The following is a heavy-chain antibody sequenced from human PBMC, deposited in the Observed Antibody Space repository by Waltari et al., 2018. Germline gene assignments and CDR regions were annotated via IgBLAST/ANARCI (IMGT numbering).Heavy chain of an antibody. J-gene: IGHJ3*02. CDR3: ARGSRYCSSTSCHDAFDI. V-gene: IGHV4-4*07. CDR1: GGSISSYY. CDR2: IYTSGST. D-gene: IGHD2-2*01. Sequence: QVQLQESGPGLVKPSETLSLTCTVSGGSISSYYWSWIRQTAGKGLEWIGRIYTSGSTNYNPSLKSRVTMSVDTSKNQFSLKLSSVTAADTAVYYCARGSRYCSSTSCHDAFDIWGQGTMVTVSS.